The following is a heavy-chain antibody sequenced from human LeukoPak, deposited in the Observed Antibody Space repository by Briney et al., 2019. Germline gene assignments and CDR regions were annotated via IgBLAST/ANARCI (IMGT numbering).Heavy chain of an antibody. CDR3: PKDMFHTIRLPTTHFDS. CDR2: IRYDGSNK. J-gene: IGHJ4*02. D-gene: IGHD5-12*01. Sequence: GGSLRLSCAASGFTFSSYGMHWVRQAPGKGLEWVAFIRYDGSNKYYADSVKGRFTISRDNSKNTLYLQMNSLRAADTAVYYCPKDMFHTIRLPTTHFDSWGQGTLVTVSS. V-gene: IGHV3-30*02. CDR1: GFTFSSYG.